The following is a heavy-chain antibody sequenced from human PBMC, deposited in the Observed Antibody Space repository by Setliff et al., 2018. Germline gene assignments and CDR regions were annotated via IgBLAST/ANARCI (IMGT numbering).Heavy chain of an antibody. CDR3: ARGYRGYYNFWSGSQGANWFDP. V-gene: IGHV1-46*01. CDR2: INPSGGST. CDR1: GYTFTSYY. D-gene: IGHD3-3*01. J-gene: IGHJ5*02. Sequence: GASVKVSCKASGYTFTSYYMHWVRQAPGQGLEWMGIINPSGGSTSYAQKFQGRVTMTRDTSTSTVYMELSSLRSEDTAVYYCARGYRGYYNFWSGSQGANWFDPWGQGTLVTVSS.